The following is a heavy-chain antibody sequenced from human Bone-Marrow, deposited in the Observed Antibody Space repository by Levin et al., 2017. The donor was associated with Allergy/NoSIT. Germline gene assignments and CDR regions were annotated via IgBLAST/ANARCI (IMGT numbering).Heavy chain of an antibody. Sequence: GGSLRLSCAASGVTFNNHTLHWVRQAPGKGLEWVALISSYGSSKYYADSVKGRFTISRDNSKNTLYLEMSSLRAEDTAVYYCARVRRGDFWSGYYGYYYYYGMDVWGQGTTVTVSS. D-gene: IGHD3-3*01. V-gene: IGHV3-30-3*01. CDR1: GVTFNNHT. J-gene: IGHJ6*02. CDR2: ISSYGSSK. CDR3: ARVRRGDFWSGYYGYYYYYGMDV.